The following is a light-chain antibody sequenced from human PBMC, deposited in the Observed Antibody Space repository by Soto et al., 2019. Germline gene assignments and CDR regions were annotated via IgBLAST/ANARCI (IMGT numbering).Light chain of an antibody. CDR3: QQSYTTPRT. CDR1: QSISSF. V-gene: IGKV1-39*01. CDR2: GVY. Sequence: DIQMTQSPSSLSASVGDSVTITCRASQSISSFLNWYQQKPGKAPKVLVYGVYSLQSGVPSRFSGSGSGTDFTLIISSLQPEDFATYYCQQSYTTPRTFGQGTRLEIK. J-gene: IGKJ5*01.